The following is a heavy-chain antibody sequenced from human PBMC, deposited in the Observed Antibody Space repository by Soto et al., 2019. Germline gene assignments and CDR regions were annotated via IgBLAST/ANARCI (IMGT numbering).Heavy chain of an antibody. CDR3: ARGAYSDSSSYFDY. J-gene: IGHJ4*02. V-gene: IGHV4-30-4*01. CDR1: GDSISSGDHY. Sequence: QVQLQESGPGLVKPSQTLSLTCTVSGDSISSGDHYWSWIRQRPGKGLEWIGYIYYSGTTYSRPSLQSRVTISVDTSKNQFSLKLNSVTAADTAVYYCARGAYSDSSSYFDYWGQGTLVPVSS. CDR2: IYYSGTT. D-gene: IGHD6-6*01.